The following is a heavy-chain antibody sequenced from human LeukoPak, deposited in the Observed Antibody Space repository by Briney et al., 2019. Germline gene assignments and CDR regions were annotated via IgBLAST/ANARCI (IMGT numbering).Heavy chain of an antibody. Sequence: ETSVKVSCKTSGYTLTSYHINWVRQAPGQGLEWMGWMDPNSNYRGYAQKVQGRLTMTLDTSLNTAYMELSSLTSDGTAVYYCARARPNLYYFDFWGQGTLVTVSS. V-gene: IGHV1-8*01. J-gene: IGHJ4*02. CDR2: MDPNSNYR. CDR1: GYTLTSYH. CDR3: ARARPNLYYFDF.